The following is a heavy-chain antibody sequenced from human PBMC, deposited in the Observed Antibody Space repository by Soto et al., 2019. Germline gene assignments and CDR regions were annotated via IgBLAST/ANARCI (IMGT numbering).Heavy chain of an antibody. D-gene: IGHD6-25*01. CDR3: ARGLAADGA. Sequence: QVQLVQSGAEVKKPGASVKVSCTASGYTFTHYAIHWVRHAPGQRLEWMGFINAGSGNTKYSQTLQGRLTFTKDTSASTAYMDLSSPRSEDTAIYDCARGLAADGAWGQGTLVTVSS. V-gene: IGHV1-3*01. CDR1: GYTFTHYA. CDR2: INAGSGNT. J-gene: IGHJ5*02.